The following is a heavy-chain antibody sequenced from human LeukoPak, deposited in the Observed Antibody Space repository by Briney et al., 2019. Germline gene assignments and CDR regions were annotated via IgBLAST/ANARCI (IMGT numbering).Heavy chain of an antibody. V-gene: IGHV4-61*01. Sequence: PSETLSLTCTVSGGSVSSGSYYWRWIRQPPGKGLEWIGYIYYSGSTNYNPSLKSRVTISVDTSKNQFSLKLSSVTAADTAVYYCARDGIYDILTGYVIWGQGTMVTVSS. CDR1: GGSVSSGSYY. CDR2: IYYSGST. CDR3: ARDGIYDILTGYVI. J-gene: IGHJ3*02. D-gene: IGHD3-9*01.